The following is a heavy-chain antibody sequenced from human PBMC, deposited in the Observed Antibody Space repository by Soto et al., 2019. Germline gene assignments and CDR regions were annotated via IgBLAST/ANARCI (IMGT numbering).Heavy chain of an antibody. CDR1: GFTFSSYA. Sequence: GGSLRLSCAASGFTFSSYAMSWVRQAPGKGLGWVSAISGSGGSTYCADSVKGRFTISRDNSKNTLYLQMNSLRAEDTAVYYCAKFYTVTTRDYYYGMDVWGQGTTVTVSS. D-gene: IGHD4-17*01. CDR3: AKFYTVTTRDYYYGMDV. CDR2: ISGSGGST. J-gene: IGHJ6*02. V-gene: IGHV3-23*01.